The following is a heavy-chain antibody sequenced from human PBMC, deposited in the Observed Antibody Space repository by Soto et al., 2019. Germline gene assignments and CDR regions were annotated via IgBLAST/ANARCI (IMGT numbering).Heavy chain of an antibody. CDR2: IWSDGSDE. CDR1: GFNFSDSG. CDR3: VRSNGFASSSGWGGGFDF. Sequence: QVQLVESGGGVVQPARSLRLSCAASGFNFSDSGMHWVRQAPGKGLEWVAVIWSDGSDEDYADSVKGRFSISRDNSERKRNLHINSLRAEDTAVYFCVRSNGFASSSGWGGGFDFWGQGTLVTVSA. V-gene: IGHV3-33*03. J-gene: IGHJ4*02. D-gene: IGHD6-6*01.